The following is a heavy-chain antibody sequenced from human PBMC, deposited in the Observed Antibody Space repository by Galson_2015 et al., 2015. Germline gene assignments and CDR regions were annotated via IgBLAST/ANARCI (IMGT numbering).Heavy chain of an antibody. D-gene: IGHD3-22*01. Sequence: SLRLSCAASGFTFSSYRMNWVRQAPGKGLEWVSSISSSSYIYYADSVKGRFTISRDNAKNSLYLQMNSLRAEDTAVYYCARARGYYDSSGFLTGMDVWGQGTTVTVSS. CDR2: ISSSSYI. CDR3: ARARGYYDSSGFLTGMDV. CDR1: GFTFSSYR. J-gene: IGHJ6*02. V-gene: IGHV3-21*01.